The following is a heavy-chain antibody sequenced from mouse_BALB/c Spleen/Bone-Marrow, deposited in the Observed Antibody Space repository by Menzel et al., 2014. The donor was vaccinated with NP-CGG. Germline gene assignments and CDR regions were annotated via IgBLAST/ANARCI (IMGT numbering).Heavy chain of an antibody. J-gene: IGHJ3*01. CDR2: IYPGNVDT. D-gene: IGHD4-1*01. V-gene: IGHV1S56*01. CDR1: GYTFTSYY. CDR3: ARGGSANWEGFAY. Sequence: VKLMESGPELVKPGASVRISCKASGYTFTSYYIHWVKQRPGQGLEWIGWIYPGNVDTKYNEKFKGKATLTVDKSSSTAYMQLSSLTSEDSAVYFCARGGSANWEGFAYWGQGTLVTVSA.